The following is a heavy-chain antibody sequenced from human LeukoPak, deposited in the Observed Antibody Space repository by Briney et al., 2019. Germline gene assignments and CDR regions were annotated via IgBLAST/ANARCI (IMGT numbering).Heavy chain of an antibody. J-gene: IGHJ4*02. CDR1: RFTFSNYA. CDR3: ARIIVGAAADYFDY. V-gene: IGHV3-23*03. Sequence: GGSLRLSCAASRFTFSNYAMSWVRQAPGKGLECVSVIYSGAATSYADSVKGRFTISRDNSKNTLYLQMNSLRAEDTALYYCARIIVGAAADYFDYWGQGTLVTVSS. D-gene: IGHD1-26*01. CDR2: IYSGAAT.